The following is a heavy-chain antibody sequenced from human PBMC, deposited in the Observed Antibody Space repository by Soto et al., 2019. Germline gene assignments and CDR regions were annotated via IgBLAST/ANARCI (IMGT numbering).Heavy chain of an antibody. J-gene: IGHJ6*02. CDR1: GFTFSAYS. CDR2: ISSSSSTM. Sequence: EVQLVESGGGLVQPGGSLRLSCAASGFTFSAYSMNWVRQAPGKGLEWVSYISSSSSTMYYADSVKGRFTISTDNAKNXLXXQMNSLRAEDTAVYYCAREAGYDTLTGRCAYGMDVWGQGTTVSVSS. D-gene: IGHD3-9*01. V-gene: IGHV3-48*01. CDR3: AREAGYDTLTGRCAYGMDV.